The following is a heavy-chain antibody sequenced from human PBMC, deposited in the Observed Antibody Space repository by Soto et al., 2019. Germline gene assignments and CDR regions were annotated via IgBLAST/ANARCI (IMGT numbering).Heavy chain of an antibody. D-gene: IGHD3-10*01. CDR3: ARSYGSGAYGMDV. J-gene: IGHJ6*02. Sequence: ASVKVSCKASGYTFTGYYMHWVRQAPGQGLEWMGWINPSSGGTNYAQKFQGWVTMTRDTSISTAYMELSRLRSDDTAVYYCARSYGSGAYGMDVWGQGTKVTVYS. CDR2: INPSSGGT. CDR1: GYTFTGYY. V-gene: IGHV1-2*04.